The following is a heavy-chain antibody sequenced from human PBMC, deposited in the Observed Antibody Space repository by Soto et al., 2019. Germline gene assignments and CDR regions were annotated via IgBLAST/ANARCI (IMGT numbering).Heavy chain of an antibody. CDR2: ITPIFGIP. V-gene: IGHV1-69*17. CDR3: ARDTHSAGRWFDT. J-gene: IGHJ5*02. CDR1: GGTSRSLS. D-gene: IGHD2-21*01. Sequence: QVQLVQSGAEVKKPGSSVKVSCKASGGTSRSLSITWVRQAPGQGLEWMGGITPIFGIPNYPQKFQGRLTITADKSTGTAYLKLSSLRSEDTAVYYCARDTHSAGRWFDTWGRGPLVTVS.